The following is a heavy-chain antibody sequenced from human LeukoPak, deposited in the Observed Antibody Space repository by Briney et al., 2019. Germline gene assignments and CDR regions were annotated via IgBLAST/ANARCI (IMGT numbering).Heavy chain of an antibody. J-gene: IGHJ4*02. D-gene: IGHD3-10*01. Sequence: PSETLSLTCAVYGGSFSGYYWSWIRQPPGKGLEWIGEINHSGSTNYNPSLKSRVTISVDTSKNQFSLKLSSVTAADTAVYYCARQVLWFGERLDYWGQGTLVTVSS. CDR3: ARQVLWFGERLDY. CDR1: GGSFSGYY. CDR2: INHSGST. V-gene: IGHV4-34*01.